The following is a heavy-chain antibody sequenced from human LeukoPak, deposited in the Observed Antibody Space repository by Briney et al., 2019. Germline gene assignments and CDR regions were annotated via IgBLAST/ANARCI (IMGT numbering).Heavy chain of an antibody. Sequence: GESLKISCKGSGYSFTSYWIGWVRQMPGKGLEWMGIIYPGDSDTRYSPSFHGPVTISADKSISTAYLQWSSLKASDTAMYYCARNLPRDGYNSHFDYWGQGTLVTVSS. V-gene: IGHV5-51*01. D-gene: IGHD5-24*01. CDR3: ARNLPRDGYNSHFDY. J-gene: IGHJ4*02. CDR1: GYSFTSYW. CDR2: IYPGDSDT.